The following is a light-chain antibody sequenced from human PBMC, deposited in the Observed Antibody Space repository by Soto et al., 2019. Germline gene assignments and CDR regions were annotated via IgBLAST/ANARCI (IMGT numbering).Light chain of an antibody. Sequence: QSALTQPASVSGSPGQSITISCTGTTSDIGAYNYVSWYQHHPGKAPKLLIYDVTDRPSGVSDRFSGSKSGNTASLTISGLRAGDEGDYFRSPYTTITPVFVFGGGTKLPFL. CDR1: TSDIGAYNY. V-gene: IGLV2-14*03. J-gene: IGLJ2*01. CDR3: SPYTTITPVFV. CDR2: DVT.